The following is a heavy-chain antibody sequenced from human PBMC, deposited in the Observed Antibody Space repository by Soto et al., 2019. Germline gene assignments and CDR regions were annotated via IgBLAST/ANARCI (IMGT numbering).Heavy chain of an antibody. D-gene: IGHD6-6*01. J-gene: IGHJ4*02. Sequence: GASVKVSFKASGYTFTGYYMHWVRQAPGQGLEWMGCINPNSGGTNYAQKFQGRVTMTRDTSISTAYMELSRLRSDDTAVYYCARDLGTVEHSSSSGFDYWGQGTLVTVSS. CDR2: INPNSGGT. CDR1: GYTFTGYY. V-gene: IGHV1-2*02. CDR3: ARDLGTVEHSSSSGFDY.